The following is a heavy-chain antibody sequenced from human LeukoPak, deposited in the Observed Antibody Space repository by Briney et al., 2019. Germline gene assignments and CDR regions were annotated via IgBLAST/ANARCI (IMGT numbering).Heavy chain of an antibody. CDR3: ATGTHYDLLPF. Sequence: GASVKVSCKVSGYRITELSTHWVRQAPGKGLKWMGGFDPGSGEIIYEQKFQDRVTMTEDTSTDTAYMELSSLRSEDTALYYCATGTHYDLLPFWGQGTLVTVSS. V-gene: IGHV1-24*01. D-gene: IGHD3-9*01. J-gene: IGHJ4*02. CDR2: FDPGSGEI. CDR1: GYRITELS.